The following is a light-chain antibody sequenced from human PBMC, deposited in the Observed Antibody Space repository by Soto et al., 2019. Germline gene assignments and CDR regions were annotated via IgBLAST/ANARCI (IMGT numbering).Light chain of an antibody. V-gene: IGKV3-15*01. CDR1: QSVSSY. CDR2: DAS. CDR3: QQYNNWPPLT. J-gene: IGKJ4*01. Sequence: EIVMTQSPATRSLSPGERATLSCRASQSVSSYLAWYQQKPGQAPRLLIYDASTRATGIPARFGGSGSGTEFTLTIRSLQSEDFAVYYCQQYNNWPPLTFGGGNKVDIK.